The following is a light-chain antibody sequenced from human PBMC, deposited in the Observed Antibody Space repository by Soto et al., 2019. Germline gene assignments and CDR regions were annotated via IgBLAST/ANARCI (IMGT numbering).Light chain of an antibody. CDR3: QQYGSSGT. J-gene: IGKJ1*01. V-gene: IGKV3-20*01. CDR2: GAS. Sequence: EMVVTQSPATLSVSPGERVTLSCRASESVSRNLAWYQQKPGQAPRLLIYGASNRATGIPDRFSGSGSGTDFTLTISRLEPEDFAVYYCQQYGSSGTFGQGTKVDI. CDR1: ESVSRN.